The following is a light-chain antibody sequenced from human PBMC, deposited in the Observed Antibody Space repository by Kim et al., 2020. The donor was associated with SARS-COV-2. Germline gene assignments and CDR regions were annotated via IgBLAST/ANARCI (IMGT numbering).Light chain of an antibody. Sequence: QSVLTQPPSVSAAPGQKVTISCSGSSSNVGMHYVSWYQQLPGTAPTLLIYDNTKRPSGIPDRFSGSKSGTSAALGITGLQTGDEADYYCGTWDSSLKNWMFGGGTQLTVL. CDR1: SSNVGMHY. J-gene: IGLJ3*02. CDR2: DNT. V-gene: IGLV1-51*01. CDR3: GTWDSSLKNWM.